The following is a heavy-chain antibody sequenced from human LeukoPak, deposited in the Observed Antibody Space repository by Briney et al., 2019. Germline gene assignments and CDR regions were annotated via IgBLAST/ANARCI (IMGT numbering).Heavy chain of an antibody. J-gene: IGHJ4*02. CDR3: AAVVPAVMGYFDY. D-gene: IGHD2-2*01. CDR1: GGTFSSYA. V-gene: IGHV1-69*13. Sequence: EASVKVSCKASGGTFSSYALSWVRQAPGQGLEWMGGIIPIFGTANYAQKFQGRVTITADGSTSTAYMELSSLRSEDTAVYYCAAVVPAVMGYFDYWGQGTLVTVSS. CDR2: IIPIFGTA.